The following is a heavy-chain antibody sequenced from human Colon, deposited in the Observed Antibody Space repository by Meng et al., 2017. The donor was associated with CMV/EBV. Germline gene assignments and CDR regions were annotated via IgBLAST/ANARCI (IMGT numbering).Heavy chain of an antibody. CDR2: INPNSGGT. CDR1: GYTFTGYY. J-gene: IGHJ4*02. Sequence: QVQLVQAGAVVKKAGASVKVFCKASGYTFTGYYMHWVRQAPGQGLEWMGWINPNSGGTNYAQKFQGRVTMTRDTSISTAYMELSRLRSDDTAVYYCARDLRVWFGEFKNWGQGTLVTVSS. V-gene: IGHV1-2*02. CDR3: ARDLRVWFGEFKN. D-gene: IGHD3-10*01.